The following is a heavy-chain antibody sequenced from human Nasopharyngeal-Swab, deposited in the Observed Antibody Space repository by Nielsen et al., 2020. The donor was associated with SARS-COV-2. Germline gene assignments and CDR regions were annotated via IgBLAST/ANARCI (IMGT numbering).Heavy chain of an antibody. D-gene: IGHD2-8*01. CDR2: IYSGGST. CDR1: GFTVSSNY. Sequence: GESLKISCAASGFTVSSNYMSWVRQAPGKGLEWVSVIYSGGSTYYADSVKGRFTISRDNAKNSLYLQMNGLRAEDTAVYYCARPLYVDGHHIDYWGQGTLVTVSS. CDR3: ARPLYVDGHHIDY. V-gene: IGHV3-53*01. J-gene: IGHJ4*02.